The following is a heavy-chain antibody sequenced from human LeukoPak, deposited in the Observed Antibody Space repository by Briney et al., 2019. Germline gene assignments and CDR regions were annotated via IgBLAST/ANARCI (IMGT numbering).Heavy chain of an antibody. CDR3: ARDPNGDYIGAFEF. CDR1: GFTVADSY. J-gene: IGHJ3*01. Sequence: GGSLRLSCAASGFTVADSYMSWVRQAPGKGLEWVSVIYSAGTTYYADSVKGRFTISRDTSKNTVSLQMNNLRAEDTAVYYCARDPNGDYIGAFEFWGQGTGVTVSS. D-gene: IGHD4-17*01. CDR2: IYSAGTT. V-gene: IGHV3-66*01.